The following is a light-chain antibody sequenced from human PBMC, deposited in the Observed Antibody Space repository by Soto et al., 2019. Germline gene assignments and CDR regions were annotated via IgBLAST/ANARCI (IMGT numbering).Light chain of an antibody. V-gene: IGKV1-39*01. CDR2: AAS. J-gene: IGKJ1*01. CDR3: QQSYSTSWT. CDR1: QSISSY. Sequence: DIQMTQSPSSLSASVGDRVTITCRASQSISSYLNWYQQKPGKAPKLLIYAASSLKSGVPSRFSDSGSGTDFTLTISSLQHEDFATYYCQQSYSTSWTFGQGTKVEIK.